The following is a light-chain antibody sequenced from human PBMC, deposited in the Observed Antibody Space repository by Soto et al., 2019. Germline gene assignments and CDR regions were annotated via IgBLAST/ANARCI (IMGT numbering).Light chain of an antibody. Sequence: EMVWTQSPGTLSLSPGERATLSCRASQSVSSYLAWYQQKPGQAPRLLIYDASTRATGISARFSGSGSGTDFTLTISRLEPEDFAMYYCQQRSNWPVTFGQGTKVDIK. V-gene: IGKV3-11*01. J-gene: IGKJ1*01. CDR2: DAS. CDR1: QSVSSY. CDR3: QQRSNWPVT.